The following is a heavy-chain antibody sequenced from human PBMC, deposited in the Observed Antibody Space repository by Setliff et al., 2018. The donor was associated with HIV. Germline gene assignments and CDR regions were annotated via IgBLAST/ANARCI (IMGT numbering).Heavy chain of an antibody. V-gene: IGHV1-46*01. CDR3: ARGYYNFWSGYYDSRFPNPIDAFDI. CDR1: GYTFTSYY. J-gene: IGHJ3*02. CDR2: IHPSTGNT. D-gene: IGHD3-3*01. Sequence: ASVKVSCKASGYTFTSYYMHWVRQAPGQGLEWMGLIHPSTGNTYYTQKFQGRVTWTRDTSTSTVYMELSSLRSEDTAVYYCARGYYNFWSGYYDSRFPNPIDAFDIWGQGTMVTVSS.